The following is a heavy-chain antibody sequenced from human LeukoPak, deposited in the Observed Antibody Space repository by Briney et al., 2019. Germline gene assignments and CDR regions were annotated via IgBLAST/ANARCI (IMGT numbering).Heavy chain of an antibody. CDR2: INHSGST. V-gene: IGHV4-34*01. CDR1: GGSFSGCY. Sequence: PSETLSLTCAVYGGSFSGCYWSWIRQPPGKGLEWIGEINHSGSTNYNPSLKSRVTISVDTSKNQFSLKLSSVTAADTAVYYCARDAYDSSGYTLWYWGQGTLVTVSS. CDR3: ARDAYDSSGYTLWY. J-gene: IGHJ4*02. D-gene: IGHD3-22*01.